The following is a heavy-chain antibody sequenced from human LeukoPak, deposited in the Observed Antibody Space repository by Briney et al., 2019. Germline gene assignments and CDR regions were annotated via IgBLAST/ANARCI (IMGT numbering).Heavy chain of an antibody. CDR3: AAPTTVTTAFDY. CDR1: GGSVSSSRYY. Sequence: SETLSLTCTVSGGSVSSSRYYWGWIRQPPGKGLEWIGSIFYSGTTYYNPSLKSRVTISIDTSNNQFSLKLSSVTAADTAVYYCAAPTTVTTAFDYWGQGTLVTVSS. V-gene: IGHV4-39*01. D-gene: IGHD4-17*01. CDR2: IFYSGTT. J-gene: IGHJ4*02.